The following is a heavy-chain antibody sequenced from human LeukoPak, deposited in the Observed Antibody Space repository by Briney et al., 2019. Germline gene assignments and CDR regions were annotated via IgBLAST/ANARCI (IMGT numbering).Heavy chain of an antibody. CDR1: GGSTSSSNW. CDR3: ARDRYSSSWLDY. CDR2: IYHSGST. V-gene: IGHV4-4*02. D-gene: IGHD6-13*01. Sequence: PSETLSLTCAVSGGSTSSSNWWSWVRQPPGKGLEWIGEIYHSGSTNYNPSLKSRVTISVDKSKNQFSLKLSSVTAADTAVYYCARDRYSSSWLDYWGQGTLVTVSS. J-gene: IGHJ4*02.